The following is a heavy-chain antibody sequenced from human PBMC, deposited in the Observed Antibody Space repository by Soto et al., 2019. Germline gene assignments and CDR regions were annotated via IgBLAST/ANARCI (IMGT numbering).Heavy chain of an antibody. J-gene: IGHJ4*02. CDR3: ASRRSGWYFDY. CDR2: ISGSGGST. Sequence: RGSLRLSCAAPGSTFSSYAMNWVRQGPGKGLEWVSVISGSGGSTYYADSVKGRFTISRDNSKNTLYLQMNSLRAEDTAVYYFASRRSGWYFDYWGQGTLVTVSS. CDR1: GSTFSSYA. V-gene: IGHV3-23*01. D-gene: IGHD6-19*01.